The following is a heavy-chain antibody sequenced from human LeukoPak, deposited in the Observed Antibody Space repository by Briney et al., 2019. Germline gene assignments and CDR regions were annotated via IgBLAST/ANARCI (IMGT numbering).Heavy chain of an antibody. CDR3: AKYYYGSGPYSHYFDY. CDR1: GFSFDAYA. CDR2: ISGSGANT. J-gene: IGHJ4*02. V-gene: IGHV3-23*01. D-gene: IGHD3-10*01. Sequence: GGSLRLSCTASGFSFDAYAMTWVRQAPGKGLEWVSAISGSGANTYYADSVKGRFTISRDNSKNTLYLQMNSLRADDTADYYCAKYYYGSGPYSHYFDYWGQGTLVTVSS.